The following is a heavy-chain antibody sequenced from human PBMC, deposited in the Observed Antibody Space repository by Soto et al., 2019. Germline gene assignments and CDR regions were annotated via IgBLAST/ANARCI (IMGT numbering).Heavy chain of an antibody. CDR1: GLTFSSYA. J-gene: IGHJ5*02. CDR3: ANGLGYCSATSCYKYNWFDP. D-gene: IGHD2-2*02. V-gene: IGHV3-23*01. CDR2: ISGSGDNT. Sequence: EVQLLESGGGLVQPGGSLRLSCAASGLTFSSYAMSWVRQAPGKGLEWVSAISGSGDNTYYADSVKGRFTISRDNSKNTLYLQMNSLRAEDTAVYFCANGLGYCSATSCYKYNWFDPWGQGTLVTVSS.